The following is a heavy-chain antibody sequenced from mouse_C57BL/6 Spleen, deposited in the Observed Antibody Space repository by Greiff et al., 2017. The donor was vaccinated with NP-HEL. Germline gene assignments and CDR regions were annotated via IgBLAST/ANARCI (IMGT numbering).Heavy chain of an antibody. Sequence: GGGLVQPKGSLKLSCAASGFSFNTYAMNWVRQAPGKGLEWVARIRSKSNNYATYYADSVKDRFTISRDDSESMLYLQMNNLKTEDTAMYYCVRQVRYGYDIYWYFDVWGTGTTVTVSS. D-gene: IGHD2-2*01. CDR2: IRSKSNNYAT. CDR3: VRQVRYGYDIYWYFDV. CDR1: GFSFNTYA. J-gene: IGHJ1*03. V-gene: IGHV10-1*01.